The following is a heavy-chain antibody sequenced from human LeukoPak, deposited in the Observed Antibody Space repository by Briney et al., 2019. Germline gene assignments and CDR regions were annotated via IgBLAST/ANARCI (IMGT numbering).Heavy chain of an antibody. CDR1: GYTFTSYY. J-gene: IGHJ4*02. D-gene: IGHD6-6*01. CDR2: INPSGGGT. Sequence: ASVKVSCKASGYTFTSYYMHWVRQAPGQGLEWMGIINPSGGGTSYAQKFQGRVTMTRDTSTSTVYMELSSLRSEDTAVYYCARDSAIAARLDYFDYWGQGTLVTVSS. V-gene: IGHV1-46*01. CDR3: ARDSAIAARLDYFDY.